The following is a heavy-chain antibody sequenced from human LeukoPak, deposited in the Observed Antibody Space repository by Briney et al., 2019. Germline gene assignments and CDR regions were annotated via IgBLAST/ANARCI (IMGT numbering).Heavy chain of an antibody. Sequence: GGSLRLPCAASGFTFSSYALTWVRQAPGKGLEWVSSISDSGDRTHYADSVKGRFTISRVNSQNTLLLQMSNLRTEDTAVYYCANSSLGWGQGTLVTVSS. CDR2: ISDSGDRT. J-gene: IGHJ4*02. CDR1: GFTFSSYA. CDR3: ANSSLG. V-gene: IGHV3-23*01.